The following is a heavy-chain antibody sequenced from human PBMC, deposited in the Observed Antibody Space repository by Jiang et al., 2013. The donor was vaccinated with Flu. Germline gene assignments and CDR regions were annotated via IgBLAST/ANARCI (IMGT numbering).Heavy chain of an antibody. CDR1: GYSFTSYW. J-gene: IGHJ2*01. D-gene: IGHD3-9*01. V-gene: IGHV5-51*01. CDR3: ARRARNYDILTGTLAYWYFDL. Sequence: GAEVKKPGESLKISCKGSGYSFTSYWIGWVRQMPGKGLEWMGIIYPGDSDTRYSPSFQGQVTISADKSISTAYLQWSSLKASDTAMYYCARRARNYDILTGTLAYWYFDLWGRGTLVTVSS. CDR2: IYPGDSDT.